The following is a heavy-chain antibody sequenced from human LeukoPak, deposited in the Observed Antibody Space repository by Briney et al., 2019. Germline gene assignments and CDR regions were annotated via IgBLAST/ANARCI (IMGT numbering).Heavy chain of an antibody. D-gene: IGHD6-13*01. CDR1: GFTFSSYS. CDR3: ARDRVWTVLY. V-gene: IGHV3-7*01. CDR2: INQGGSGK. Sequence: GGSLRLSCAASGFTFSSYSMSWVRQAPGKGLDWVADINQGGSGKYYVDSVKGRFTISRDNAKNSLYLQMNSLRAEDTAVYYCARDRVWTVLYWGQGTLVTVSS. J-gene: IGHJ4*02.